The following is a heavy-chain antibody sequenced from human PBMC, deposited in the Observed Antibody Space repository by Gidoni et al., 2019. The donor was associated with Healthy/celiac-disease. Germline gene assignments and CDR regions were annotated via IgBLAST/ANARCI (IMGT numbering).Heavy chain of an antibody. D-gene: IGHD2-15*01. V-gene: IGHV3-30*18. Sequence: QVQLVASGGGVGQPGWSLRLSCAASGFTFRSYGMHWVRQAPGKGLEWVAVISYDGSNKYYADSVKGRFTISRDNSKNTLYLKMNSLRAEDTAVYYCAKDHVVVVAATPDYWGQGTLVTVSS. CDR1: GFTFRSYG. CDR3: AKDHVVVVAATPDY. CDR2: ISYDGSNK. J-gene: IGHJ4*02.